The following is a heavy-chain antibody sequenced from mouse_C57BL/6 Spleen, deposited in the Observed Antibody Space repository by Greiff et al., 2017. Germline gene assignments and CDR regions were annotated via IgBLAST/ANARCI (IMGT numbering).Heavy chain of an antibody. V-gene: IGHV1-82*01. CDR3: ARDDYNRVGF. CDR1: GYAFSSSW. J-gene: IGHJ4*01. Sequence: VQVVVSGPELVKPGASVKISCKASGYAFSSSWLNWVKQRPGKGLEWFGRFYPGDGDTNYNGQLKGKATLSVDKSSSTAYLQLSRLTSEDSAVFFCARDDYNRVGFWGQGTSVTVSS. CDR2: FYPGDGDT. D-gene: IGHD2-4*01.